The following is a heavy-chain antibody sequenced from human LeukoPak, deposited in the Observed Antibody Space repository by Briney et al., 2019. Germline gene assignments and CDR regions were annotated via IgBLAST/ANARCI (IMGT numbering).Heavy chain of an antibody. CDR1: GGSISTYY. D-gene: IGHD6-13*01. J-gene: IGHJ4*02. V-gene: IGHV4-59*01. CDR2: NYNRGTT. CDR3: ARERASAGPHFEH. Sequence: PSETLSLTCSVSGGSISTYYWSWIRQPPGKGLEWIGYNYNRGTTNYNPSLKSRVTISVDRSKNQFSLSLASVTAADTAVYYCARERASAGPHFEHWGRGILVTVSS.